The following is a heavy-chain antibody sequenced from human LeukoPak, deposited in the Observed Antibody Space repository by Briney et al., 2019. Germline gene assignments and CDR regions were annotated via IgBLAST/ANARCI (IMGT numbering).Heavy chain of an antibody. J-gene: IGHJ4*02. D-gene: IGHD6-19*01. CDR1: GFTFDDYA. V-gene: IGHV3-9*01. CDR2: ISWNSGSI. CDR3: AKDTEAVGTLFDY. Sequence: GGSLRLSCAASGFTFDDYAMHWVRQAPGKGLEWVSGISWNSGSIGYADSVKGRFTISRDNAKNSLYLQMNSLRAEDTALYYCAKDTEAVGTLFDYWGQGTLVTVSS.